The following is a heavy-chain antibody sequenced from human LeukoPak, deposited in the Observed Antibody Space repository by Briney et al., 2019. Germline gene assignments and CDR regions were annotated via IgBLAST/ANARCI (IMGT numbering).Heavy chain of an antibody. Sequence: ASVKVSCKASGYTFTSYGISWVRQAPGQGLEWMGWINPNSGGTNYAQKFQGRVTMTRDTSISTAYMELSRLRSDDTAVYYCARESLAVAMNFDYWGQGTLVTVSS. J-gene: IGHJ4*02. CDR2: INPNSGGT. CDR3: ARESLAVAMNFDY. V-gene: IGHV1-2*02. D-gene: IGHD6-19*01. CDR1: GYTFTSYG.